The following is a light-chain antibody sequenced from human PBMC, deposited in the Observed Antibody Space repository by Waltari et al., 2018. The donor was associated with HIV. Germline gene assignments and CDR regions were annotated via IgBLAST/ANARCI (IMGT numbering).Light chain of an antibody. CDR1: QSVLYTSDNKNN. J-gene: IGKJ4*01. CDR2: WAS. V-gene: IGKV4-1*01. Sequence: IAMTQSPDSLAVSLGERATIKCKSRQSVLYTSDNKNNVAWYQQKPGQPPKLLIYWASTRESGVPDRFSGSGSWTDFTLTISNLQAEDVAVYYCQQYYSFPVTFGGGTRVELK. CDR3: QQYYSFPVT.